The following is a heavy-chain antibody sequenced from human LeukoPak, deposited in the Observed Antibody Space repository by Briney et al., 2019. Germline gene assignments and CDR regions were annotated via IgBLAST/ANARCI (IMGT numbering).Heavy chain of an antibody. V-gene: IGHV3-15*01. D-gene: IGHD3-3*01. Sequence: GGSLRLSCAASGFTFNTAWMSLVRQAPGKGLEYVGRIKSKTDGGTTHYHAPVKGRFTISRDDSKNTLYLQMNSLMVEDTALYYCTTDLRVWGQGTLVTVS. J-gene: IGHJ1*01. CDR3: TTDLRV. CDR1: GFTFNTAW. CDR2: IKSKTDGGTT.